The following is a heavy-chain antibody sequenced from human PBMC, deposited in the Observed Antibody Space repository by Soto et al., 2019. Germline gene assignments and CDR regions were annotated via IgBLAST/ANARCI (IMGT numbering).Heavy chain of an antibody. D-gene: IGHD3-22*01. CDR3: ARGDFDSSANYYAGWFDP. Sequence: QVQLVQSGAEVKKPGASVKVSCKASGYTFTAYYMHWLRQAPGQGLEWMGWMNPNSGGTKYAQKFQGRVTMTNDTSISTAYMELSRLGSDDTAVYYCARGDFDSSANYYAGWFDPWGQGTLVTVSS. CDR1: GYTFTAYY. CDR2: MNPNSGGT. V-gene: IGHV1-2*02. J-gene: IGHJ5*02.